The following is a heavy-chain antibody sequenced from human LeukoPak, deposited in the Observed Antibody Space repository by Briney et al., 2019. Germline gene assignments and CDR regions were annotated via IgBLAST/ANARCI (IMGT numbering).Heavy chain of an antibody. CDR1: GFTFSTYA. J-gene: IGHJ4*02. Sequence: GGSLRLSCAASGFTFSTYAIHWVRQAPGKGLEWVAVISFDGVNTFYADSVKGRFTISRDNAKNSLYLQMNSLRAEDTAVYYCARYYYDSSGYYYVAYADYWGQGTLVTVSS. V-gene: IGHV3-30*04. CDR2: ISFDGVNT. CDR3: ARYYYDSSGYYYVAYADY. D-gene: IGHD3-22*01.